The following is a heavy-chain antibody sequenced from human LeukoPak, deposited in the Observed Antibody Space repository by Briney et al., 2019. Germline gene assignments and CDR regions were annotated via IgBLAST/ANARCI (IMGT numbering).Heavy chain of an antibody. CDR3: ARKGGLGTYGIFDY. D-gene: IGHD3-10*01. CDR1: GGTFSSYT. Sequence: SVKVSCKASGGTFSSYTISWVRQAPGQGLEWMGRIIPILGEPDYAQKFQGRVTITADMSTSTAYMELSSLRSEDTAVYYCARKGGLGTYGIFDYWDQGTLVTVSS. V-gene: IGHV1-69*02. CDR2: IIPILGEP. J-gene: IGHJ4*02.